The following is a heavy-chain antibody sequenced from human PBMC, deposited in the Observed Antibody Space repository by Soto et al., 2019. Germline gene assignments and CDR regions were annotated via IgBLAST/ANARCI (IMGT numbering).Heavy chain of an antibody. V-gene: IGHV1-69*01. CDR2: IIPSFGTA. Sequence: QVQLVQSGAEVKKPGSSVKVSCKASGGTFISYAISWVRQAPGQGLEWMGGIIPSFGTANYAQKFQGRVTHTADESTSTAYLELSILRSEDPAGYYCARGAGSYVSTYLGGYFDYWGQGTLVTVAS. J-gene: IGHJ4*02. CDR3: ARGAGSYVSTYLGGYFDY. D-gene: IGHD3-22*01. CDR1: GGTFISYA.